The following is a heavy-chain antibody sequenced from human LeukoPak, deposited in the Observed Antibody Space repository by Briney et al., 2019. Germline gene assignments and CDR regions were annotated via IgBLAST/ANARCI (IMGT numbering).Heavy chain of an antibody. J-gene: IGHJ4*02. CDR3: ARAPSNGWSGG. Sequence: PGGSLRLSCIASGFTFSSYSMNWVRQAPGKGLEWVSYISSSGSTIYYADSVKGRFTISRDNAKNSLYLQVNSLRAEDTAVYYCARAPSNGWSGGWGQGTLVTVSS. V-gene: IGHV3-48*04. D-gene: IGHD6-19*01. CDR2: ISSSGSTI. CDR1: GFTFSSYS.